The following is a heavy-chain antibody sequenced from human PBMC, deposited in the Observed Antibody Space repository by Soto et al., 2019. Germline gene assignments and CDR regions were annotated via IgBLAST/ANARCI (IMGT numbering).Heavy chain of an antibody. CDR1: GYTFTGYY. CDR3: ARDLKYSSSSVYYGMDV. CDR2: INPNSGGT. Sequence: ASVKVSCKASGYTFTGYYMHWVRQAPGQGFEWMGWINPNSGGTNYAQKFQGWVTMTRDTSISTAYMELSRLRSDDTAVYYCARDLKYSSSSVYYGMDVWGQGTTVTVSS. J-gene: IGHJ6*02. V-gene: IGHV1-2*04. D-gene: IGHD6-6*01.